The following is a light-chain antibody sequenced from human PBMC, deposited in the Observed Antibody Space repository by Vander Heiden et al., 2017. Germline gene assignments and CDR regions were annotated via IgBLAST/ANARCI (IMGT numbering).Light chain of an antibody. V-gene: IGKV3-20*01. CDR3: HQYGSSPYT. Sequence: ETGLTQSPGTLSLSPGERATHSCRASQSVRSSYLAWYQQKPGQAPRLLIYGASSRSTGIPDRFSGSWSGTDFTLTISRLEPEDFAVYYCHQYGSSPYTFGQGTKVEIK. J-gene: IGKJ2*01. CDR2: GAS. CDR1: QSVRSSY.